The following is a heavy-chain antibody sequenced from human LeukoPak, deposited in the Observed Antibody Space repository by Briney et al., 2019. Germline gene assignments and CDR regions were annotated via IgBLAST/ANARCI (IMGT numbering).Heavy chain of an antibody. CDR3: ARVRYCSGGSCTYCYYYYMDV. Sequence: SETLSLTCTVSGGSISSSSYYWGWIRQPPGKGLEWIGSIYYSGSTYYNPSLKSRVTISVDTSKNQFSLKLSSVTAADTAVYYCARVRYCSGGSCTYCYYYYMDVWGKGTTVTVSS. D-gene: IGHD2-15*01. CDR2: IYYSGST. J-gene: IGHJ6*03. CDR1: GGSISSSSYY. V-gene: IGHV4-39*07.